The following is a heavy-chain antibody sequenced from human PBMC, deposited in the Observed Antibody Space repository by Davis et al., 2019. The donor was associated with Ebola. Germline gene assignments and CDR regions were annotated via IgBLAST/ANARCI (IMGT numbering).Heavy chain of an antibody. D-gene: IGHD3-16*01. J-gene: IGHJ5*02. CDR1: GLPFSAFT. CDR3: ARGRQRRWGVWFDP. Sequence: GESLKISCAVSGLPFSAFTMNWVRQAPGKGLEWVSSISRSGDFIFYADSVKGRFTISRDNAKNSLYLQMNSLRAEDTAVYYCARGRQRRWGVWFDPWGQGTLVTVSS. V-gene: IGHV3-21*01. CDR2: ISRSGDFI.